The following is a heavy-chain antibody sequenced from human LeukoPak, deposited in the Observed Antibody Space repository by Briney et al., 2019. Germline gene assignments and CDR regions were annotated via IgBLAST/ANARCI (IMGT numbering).Heavy chain of an antibody. V-gene: IGHV3-74*01. CDR3: ARDWAAAGSE. CDR1: GFTFSRYW. Sequence: GGSLRLSCAASGFTFSRYWMQWVRQAPGKGLVWVSRISSDGSDTSYADSVKGRFTTSRDNAKNTLYLQMNSLGDDDTAVYYCARDWAAAGSEWGQGTLVTV. J-gene: IGHJ4*02. D-gene: IGHD6-13*01. CDR2: ISSDGSDT.